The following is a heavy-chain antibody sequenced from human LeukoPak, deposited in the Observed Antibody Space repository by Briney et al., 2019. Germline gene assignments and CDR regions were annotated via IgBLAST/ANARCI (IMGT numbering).Heavy chain of an antibody. J-gene: IGHJ4*02. D-gene: IGHD3-16*01. V-gene: IGHV3-53*01. CDR1: GFTISSNY. CDR2: IYSGGST. Sequence: GGSLRLSCAASGFTISSNYMTWVRQAPGRGLQWVSVIYSGGSTFYADSVKGRFTISRDSSKNTLYLQMNSLRAEDTAVYYCARDHRIGGSWGQGTLVTVSP. CDR3: ARDHRIGGS.